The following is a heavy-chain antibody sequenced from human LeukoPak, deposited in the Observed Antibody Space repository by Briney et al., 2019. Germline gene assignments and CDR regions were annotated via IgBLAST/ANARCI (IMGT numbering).Heavy chain of an antibody. J-gene: IGHJ3*02. D-gene: IGHD2-2*01. V-gene: IGHV1-18*01. CDR1: GGTFSSYA. CDR2: ISAYNGNT. CDR3: ATPYCSSTSCSSAFDI. Sequence: ASVKVSCKASGGTFSSYAISWVRQAPGQGLEWMGWISAYNGNTNYAQKLQGRVTMTTDTSTSTAYMELRSLRSDDTAVYYCATPYCSSTSCSSAFDIWGQGTMVTVSS.